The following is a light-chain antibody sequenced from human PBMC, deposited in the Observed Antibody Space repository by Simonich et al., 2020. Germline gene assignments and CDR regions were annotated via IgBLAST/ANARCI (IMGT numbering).Light chain of an antibody. V-gene: IGLV1-40*01. CDR3: QSYDSSLSGAV. Sequence: QSVLTQPPSVSGAPGQRVTISCTGSSSNIGAGYDVHWYHQLPGTAPKPLIYGNSNRPSGVPDRFSGSKSGTSAPLAITGLQAEDEADYYCQSYDSSLSGAVFGGGTQLTVL. CDR2: GNS. J-gene: IGLJ7*01. CDR1: SSNIGAGYD.